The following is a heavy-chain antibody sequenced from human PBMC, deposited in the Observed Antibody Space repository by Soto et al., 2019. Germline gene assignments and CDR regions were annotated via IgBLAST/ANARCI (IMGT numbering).Heavy chain of an antibody. CDR1: GFSLSNARMG. D-gene: IGHD3-9*01. CDR3: ARLTKYYYDILTGPPRLYYYYYGMDV. CDR2: IFSNDEK. J-gene: IGHJ6*02. V-gene: IGHV2-26*01. Sequence: VSGPTLVNPTETLTLTCTVSGFSLSNARMGVSWIRQPPGKALEWLAHIFSNDEKSYSTSLKSRLTISKDTSKSQVVLTMTNMDPVDTATYYCARLTKYYYDILTGPPRLYYYYYGMDVWGQGTTVTVSS.